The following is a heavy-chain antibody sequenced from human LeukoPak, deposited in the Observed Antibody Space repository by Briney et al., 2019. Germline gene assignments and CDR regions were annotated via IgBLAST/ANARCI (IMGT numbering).Heavy chain of an antibody. V-gene: IGHV4-34*01. J-gene: IGHJ6*02. CDR3: ARGGGYCSSTSCYTGGIRYYYYGMDV. D-gene: IGHD2-2*02. CDR2: INHSGST. CDR1: GGSFSGYY. Sequence: SETLSLTCAVYGGSFSGYYWSWIRQPPGKGLEWIGEINHSGSTNYNPSLKSRVTISVDTSKNQFSLKLSSVTAADTAVYYCARGGGYCSSTSCYTGGIRYYYYGMDVWGQGTTVTVSS.